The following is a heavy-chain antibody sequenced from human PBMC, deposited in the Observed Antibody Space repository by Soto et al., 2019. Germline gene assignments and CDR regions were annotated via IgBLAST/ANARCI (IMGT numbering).Heavy chain of an antibody. CDR3: ARGLANDFWSGYYSEMGY. CDR1: GYTFTSYD. CDR2: MNPNSGNT. J-gene: IGHJ4*02. D-gene: IGHD3-3*01. Sequence: QVQLVQSGAEVKKPGASVKVSCKASGYTFTSYDINWVRQATGQGLEWMGWMNPNSGNTGYAQKFQGRVTMTRNTSISTAYMELSSLRSEDTSVYYCARGLANDFWSGYYSEMGYWGQGTLVTVSS. V-gene: IGHV1-8*01.